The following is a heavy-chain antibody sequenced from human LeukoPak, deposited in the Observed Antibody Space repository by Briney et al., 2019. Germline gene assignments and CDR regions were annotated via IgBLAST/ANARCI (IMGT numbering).Heavy chain of an antibody. CDR2: MSTDGSLQ. Sequence: GGSLRLSCVASGFTFSNYAIHWVRRPPGKGLEWVAVMSTDGSLQYYANSVKGRFTISRDNYKSTLFLQMNSLSAADPAVYYCGRQVAPGQWLVNLWGQGTLVTVSS. V-gene: IGHV3-30*01. CDR1: GFTFSNYA. J-gene: IGHJ5*02. CDR3: GRQVAPGQWLVNL. D-gene: IGHD6-19*01.